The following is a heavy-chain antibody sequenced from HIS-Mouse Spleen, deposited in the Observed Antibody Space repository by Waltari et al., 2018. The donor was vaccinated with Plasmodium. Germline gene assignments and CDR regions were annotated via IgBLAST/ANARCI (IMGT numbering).Heavy chain of an antibody. D-gene: IGHD1-26*01. Sequence: EVQLVESGGGLVQPGGSLRLSCAASGVPVSSNSMSWVRQAPGKGLEWVSVIYSGGSTYYADSVKGRFTISRDNSKNTLYLQMNSLRAEDTAVYYCATPRVGGSYFDYWGQGTLVTVSS. CDR3: ATPRVGGSYFDY. CDR2: IYSGGST. CDR1: GVPVSSNS. V-gene: IGHV3-66*01. J-gene: IGHJ4*02.